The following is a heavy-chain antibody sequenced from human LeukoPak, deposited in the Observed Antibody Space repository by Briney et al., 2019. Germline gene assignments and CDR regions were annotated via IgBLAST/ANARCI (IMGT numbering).Heavy chain of an antibody. CDR1: GFTVCSNY. V-gene: IGHV3-53*01. CDR3: AKYPSALHS. Sequence: GGSLRLSCAASGFTVCSNYMKWVRQAPGKGLEWVSVIYSGGSTYYADSVKGRFTISRHNHTLYLQMNSLRAEDTAIYYCAKYPSALHSWGQGTLVTVSS. D-gene: IGHD2-2*02. J-gene: IGHJ4*02. CDR2: IYSGGST.